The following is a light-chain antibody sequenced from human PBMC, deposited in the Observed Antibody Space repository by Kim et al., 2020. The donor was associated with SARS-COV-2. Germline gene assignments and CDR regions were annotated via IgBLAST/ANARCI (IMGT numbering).Light chain of an antibody. CDR2: DAV. CDR3: QQRTMWLT. V-gene: IGKV3-11*01. CDR1: QSVGDN. J-gene: IGKJ1*01. Sequence: LSPGDRPALSCRASQSVGDNFAWYQQKPGQAPRLLIYDAVNRAPGIPARFSGSGSGTDFTLTITSRELEDIAVYFCQQRTMWLTFGQGTKVYIK.